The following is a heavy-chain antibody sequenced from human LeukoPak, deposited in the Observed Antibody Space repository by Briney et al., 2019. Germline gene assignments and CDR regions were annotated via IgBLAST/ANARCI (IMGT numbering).Heavy chain of an antibody. D-gene: IGHD1-26*01. CDR2: IYHSGST. Sequence: SETLSLTCAVSGGSISSSNWWSWVRQPPGKGLEWIGEIYHSGSTNYNPSLKSRVTISVDKSKNQFSLKLSSVTAADTAVYYCARGGVGATPGAFDIWGQGTMVTVSS. V-gene: IGHV4-4*02. CDR1: GGSISSSNW. CDR3: ARGGVGATPGAFDI. J-gene: IGHJ3*02.